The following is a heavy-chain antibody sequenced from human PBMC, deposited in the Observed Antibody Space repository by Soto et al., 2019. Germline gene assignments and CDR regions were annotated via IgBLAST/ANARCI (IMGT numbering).Heavy chain of an antibody. J-gene: IGHJ2*01. CDR1: GFTFSSYA. CDR2: ISGSGGST. Sequence: EVQLLESGGRLVQPGGSLRVSCAASGFTFSSYAMSWVRQAPGKGLEWVSGISGSGGSTNYADSVKGRFTISRDNSKNTLYLQMNSLRAEDTAVYYCAKDSGSYATYFDLWGRGTLVTVSS. CDR3: AKDSGSYATYFDL. D-gene: IGHD1-26*01. V-gene: IGHV3-23*01.